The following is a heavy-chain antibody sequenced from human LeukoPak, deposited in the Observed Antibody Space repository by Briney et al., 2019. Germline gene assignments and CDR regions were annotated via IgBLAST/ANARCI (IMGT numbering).Heavy chain of an antibody. CDR2: IRSKNDGGTI. D-gene: IGHD3-22*01. V-gene: IGHV3-15*01. CDR3: TTDRTMKGY. CDR1: GFTFSNAW. J-gene: IGHJ4*02. Sequence: GGSLRLSCAASGFTFSNAWMAWVRQAPGKGLEWVGRIRSKNDGGTIHYAAPVKDRFTISRDDSKNTLYPQMNSLEIEGTAVYFCTTDRTMKGYWGQGTLVTVSS.